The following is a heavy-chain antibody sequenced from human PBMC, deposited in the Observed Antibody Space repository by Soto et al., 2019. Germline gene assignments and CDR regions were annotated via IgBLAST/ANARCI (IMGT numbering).Heavy chain of an antibody. V-gene: IGHV1-46*01. D-gene: IGHD3-10*01. CDR2: INPSGAGT. Sequence: ASVKVTCKASGYTFTSNYRHWVRQAPGQRLEWVGIINPSGAGTIYAQKFQGRVTITKDTSKNQVVLTMTNMDPVDTATYYCAHSQGYGSGSYYNPNWFDPWGQGTLVTVSS. J-gene: IGHJ5*02. CDR1: GYTFTSNY. CDR3: AHSQGYGSGSYYNPNWFDP.